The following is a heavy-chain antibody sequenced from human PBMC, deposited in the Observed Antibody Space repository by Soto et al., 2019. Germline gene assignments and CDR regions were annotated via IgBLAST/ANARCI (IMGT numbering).Heavy chain of an antibody. D-gene: IGHD1-1*01. CDR1: GFTFSSYG. Sequence: ESGGGVVQPGRSLRLSCAASGFTFSSYGMHWVRQAPGKGLEWVAVIWYDGSNKYYADSVKGRFTISRDNSKNTLYLQMNSLRAEDTAGYYCARDPSLRATGTPDYWGQGTLVTVSS. J-gene: IGHJ4*02. CDR2: IWYDGSNK. CDR3: ARDPSLRATGTPDY. V-gene: IGHV3-33*01.